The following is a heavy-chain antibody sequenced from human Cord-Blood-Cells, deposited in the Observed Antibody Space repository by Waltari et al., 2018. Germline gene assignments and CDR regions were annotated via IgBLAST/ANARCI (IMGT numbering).Heavy chain of an antibody. Sequence: QVQLVQSGAEVKKPGASVKVSCKASGYTFTSYDINWVRQANGQGLEWMGWMNPNSGNTGYAQKFQGRVTMTRNTSISTAYMELSSLRSEDTAVYYCTATPYSSSWYYYYYGMDVWGQGTMVTVSS. CDR3: TATPYSSSWYYYYYGMDV. D-gene: IGHD6-13*01. J-gene: IGHJ6*02. V-gene: IGHV1-8*01. CDR1: GYTFTSYD. CDR2: MNPNSGNT.